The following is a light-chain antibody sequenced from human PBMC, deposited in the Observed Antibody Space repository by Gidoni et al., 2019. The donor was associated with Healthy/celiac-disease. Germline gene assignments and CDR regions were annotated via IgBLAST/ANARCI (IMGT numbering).Light chain of an antibody. CDR3: AAWDDSLNGWV. Sequence: QSVLTQPPSASGTPGQRVTISCSGSSSNIGSSTVNWYQQLPGTAPKLLIYSHNPRPSGVPDRFSGSKSGTSASLAISGLQSEDEADYYCAAWDDSLNGWVFGGGTKLTVL. CDR2: SHN. J-gene: IGLJ3*02. V-gene: IGLV1-44*01. CDR1: SSNIGSST.